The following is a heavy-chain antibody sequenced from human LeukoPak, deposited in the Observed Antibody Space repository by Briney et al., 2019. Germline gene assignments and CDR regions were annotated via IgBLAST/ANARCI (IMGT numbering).Heavy chain of an antibody. V-gene: IGHV3-21*01. CDR1: GFTFSSYS. Sequence: PGGSLRLSCAASGFTFSSYSMNWVRQAPGKGLEWVSSISSSSSYIYYADSVKGRFTISRDNAKNSLYLQMNSLRAEDTAVYYCARLNSIAGGLDYWGQGTLVTVSS. CDR2: ISSSSSYI. D-gene: IGHD6-6*01. J-gene: IGHJ4*02. CDR3: ARLNSIAGGLDY.